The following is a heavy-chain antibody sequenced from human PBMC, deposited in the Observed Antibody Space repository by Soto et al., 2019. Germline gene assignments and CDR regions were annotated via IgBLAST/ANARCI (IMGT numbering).Heavy chain of an antibody. CDR2: ISYTGST. Sequence: QVQLQESGPGLVRPSETLSLTCTVSGGSVSSGHYYWSWSRQPPGKGLEWIGYISYTGSTNYNPSLKSRVTISVDTSKNQFSLKMNSVTAADTAVYYCARSEAGSGCLGGQGTLVTVAS. CDR1: GGSVSSGHYY. CDR3: ARSEAGSGCL. D-gene: IGHD6-19*01. J-gene: IGHJ4*02. V-gene: IGHV4-61*01.